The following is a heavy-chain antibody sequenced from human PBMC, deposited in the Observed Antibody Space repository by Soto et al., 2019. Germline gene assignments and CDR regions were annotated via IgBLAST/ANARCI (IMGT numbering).Heavy chain of an antibody. CDR2: INPKSGDT. D-gene: IGHD6-13*01. V-gene: IGHV1-2*02. J-gene: IGHJ4*02. CDR1: GYTFTGYY. Sequence: GASVKVSCKASGYTFTGYYIHWVRQAPGQGLEWMGWINPKSGDTNYAQKFQGRVSMTRDTSITTAYMEVSRLKSDDTAVYYCARQSTGYSVEVDYWGQGTLVTVSS. CDR3: ARQSTGYSVEVDY.